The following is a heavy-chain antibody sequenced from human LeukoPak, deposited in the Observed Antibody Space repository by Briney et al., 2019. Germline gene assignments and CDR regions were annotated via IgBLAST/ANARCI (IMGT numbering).Heavy chain of an antibody. D-gene: IGHD6-19*01. CDR3: AKPPLDGSGWIFDY. CDR1: GFTFSSYG. Sequence: GGSLRLSCAASGFTFSSYGMHWVRQAPGKGLEWVAVISYDGSNKYYADSVKGRFTISRDNSKNTLYLQMNSLRAEDTAVYYCAKPPLDGSGWIFDYWGQGTLITVSS. J-gene: IGHJ4*02. V-gene: IGHV3-30*18. CDR2: ISYDGSNK.